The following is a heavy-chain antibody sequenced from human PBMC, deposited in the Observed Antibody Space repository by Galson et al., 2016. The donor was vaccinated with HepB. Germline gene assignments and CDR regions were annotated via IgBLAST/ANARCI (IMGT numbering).Heavy chain of an antibody. D-gene: IGHD1-26*01. Sequence: SLRLSCAASGFTFSVYGMHWLRQAPGKGLEWVAVIWDGGTNEKYADSVKGRFTISRDNSRNTLYLQLNSLRVEDTAVYYCAGGLGATPLLDYWGQGARVSVAS. J-gene: IGHJ4*02. CDR1: GFTFSVYG. CDR2: IWDGGTNE. V-gene: IGHV3-33*01. CDR3: AGGLGATPLLDY.